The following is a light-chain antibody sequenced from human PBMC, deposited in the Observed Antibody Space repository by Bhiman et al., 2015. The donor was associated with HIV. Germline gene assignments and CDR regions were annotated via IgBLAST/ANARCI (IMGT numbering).Light chain of an antibody. CDR3: QSYDSSLSGRV. Sequence: QSVLTQPPSASGTPGQRVTISCSGSSSNIGSNTVNWYQQLPGTAPKLLIYRNNQRPSGVPDRFSGSKSGTSASLAITGLQAEDEADYYCQSYDSSLSGRVFGGGTKLTV. CDR2: RNN. J-gene: IGLJ3*02. CDR1: SSNIGSNT. V-gene: IGLV1-44*01.